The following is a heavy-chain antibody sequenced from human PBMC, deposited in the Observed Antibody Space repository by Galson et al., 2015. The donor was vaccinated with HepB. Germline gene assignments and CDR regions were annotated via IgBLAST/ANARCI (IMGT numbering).Heavy chain of an antibody. J-gene: IGHJ4*02. CDR3: ARDQEDTMVRGVPYYFDY. D-gene: IGHD3-10*01. Sequence: SCKASGYTFTSYYMHWVRQAPGQGLEWMGIINPSGGSTSYAQKFQGRVTTTRDTSTSTVYMELSSLRSEDTAVYYCARDQEDTMVRGVPYYFDYWGQGTLVAVSS. V-gene: IGHV1-46*03. CDR1: GYTFTSYY. CDR2: INPSGGST.